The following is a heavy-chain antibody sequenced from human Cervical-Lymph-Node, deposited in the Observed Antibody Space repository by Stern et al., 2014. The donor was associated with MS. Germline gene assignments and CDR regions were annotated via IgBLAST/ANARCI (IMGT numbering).Heavy chain of an antibody. Sequence: QVQLHQWAAGLLKPSETLSLTCAVYGWSFMGYHWSWIRQSPGKGLEWIGEVNPSGSTNYSPALKSRVRVSVETSKTQLSLNLSSVAAADTAVYYCARGRGKRVFDYWGQGTLVIVS. V-gene: IGHV4-34*01. CDR2: VNPSGST. CDR1: GWSFMGYH. D-gene: IGHD3-16*01. CDR3: ARGRGKRVFDY. J-gene: IGHJ4*02.